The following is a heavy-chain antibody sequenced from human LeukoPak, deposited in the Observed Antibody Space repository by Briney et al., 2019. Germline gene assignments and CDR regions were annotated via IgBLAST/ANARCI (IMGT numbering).Heavy chain of an antibody. CDR3: ARARTGGPDAFDI. J-gene: IGHJ3*02. V-gene: IGHV1-69*05. CDR1: GGTFSSYA. Sequence: SVKVSCKASGGTFSSYAISWVRQAPGQGLEWMGGIIPIFGTANYAQKFQGRVTITTDESTSTAYMELSSLRSEDTAVYYCARARTGGPDAFDIWGQGTMDTVSS. CDR2: IIPIFGTA. D-gene: IGHD1/OR15-1a*01.